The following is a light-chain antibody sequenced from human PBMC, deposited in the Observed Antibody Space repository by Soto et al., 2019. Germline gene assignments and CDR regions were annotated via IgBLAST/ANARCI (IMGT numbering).Light chain of an antibody. J-gene: IGLJ2*01. V-gene: IGLV2-8*01. CDR3: SSYAGTNNVV. CDR2: AVS. Sequence: HSALTQPPSASGSLGQSVTISCTGTSSDVGASNYVSWYQQHPGNSPKIVVFAVSQRPSGVPDRFSGSKSGNTASLTVSGLQAEDEADYYCSSYAGTNNVVFGGGTKLTVL. CDR1: SSDVGASNY.